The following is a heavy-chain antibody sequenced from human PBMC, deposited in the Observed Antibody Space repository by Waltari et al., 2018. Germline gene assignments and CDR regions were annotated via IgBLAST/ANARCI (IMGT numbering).Heavy chain of an antibody. D-gene: IGHD1-20*01. V-gene: IGHV4-39*01. CDR2: IYYSGST. CDR1: GGSISSSSYY. CDR3: AIVLITGTTYYFDY. J-gene: IGHJ4*02. Sequence: QLQLQESGPGLVKPSETLSLTCTVSGGSISSSSYYWGWIRQPPGKGLEWIGSIYYSGSTYYNPSLKSRVTISVDTSKNQFSLKLSSVTAADTAVYYCAIVLITGTTYYFDYWGQGTLVTVSS.